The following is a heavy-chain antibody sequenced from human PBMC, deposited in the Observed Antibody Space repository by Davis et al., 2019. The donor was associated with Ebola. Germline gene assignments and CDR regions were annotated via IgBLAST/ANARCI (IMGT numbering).Heavy chain of an antibody. D-gene: IGHD5-12*01. Sequence: GESLKISCAASGFTFRSYAMHWVRQAPGKGLEWVAVIWYDGSNKYYADSVKGRFTISRDNSKNTLYLQMNSLRAEDTAVYYCAREENGATIWARFDYWGQGTLVTVSS. CDR3: AREENGATIWARFDY. J-gene: IGHJ4*02. CDR2: IWYDGSNK. V-gene: IGHV3-33*08. CDR1: GFTFRSYA.